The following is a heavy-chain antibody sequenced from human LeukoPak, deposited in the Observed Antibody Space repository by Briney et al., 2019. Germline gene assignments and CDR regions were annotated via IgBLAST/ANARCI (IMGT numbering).Heavy chain of an antibody. CDR1: SGSISSYY. CDR2: IYTSGST. Sequence: SETLSLTCTVSSGSISSYYWSWFRQPPGKGLEWIGYIYTSGSTNYNPSLKSRVTISVDTSKNQFSLKLSSVTAADTAVYYCARHGRSAYYDFWSGYSYYYYMDVWGKGTTVTVSS. CDR3: ARHGRSAYYDFWSGYSYYYYMDV. V-gene: IGHV4-4*09. J-gene: IGHJ6*03. D-gene: IGHD3-3*01.